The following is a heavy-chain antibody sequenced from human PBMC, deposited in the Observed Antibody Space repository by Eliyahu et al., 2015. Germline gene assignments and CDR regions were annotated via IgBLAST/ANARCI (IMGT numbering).Heavy chain of an antibody. J-gene: IGHJ3*02. Sequence: QVQLEESGPGLVKPSETLSLTCTVSGVSISSQNYXWGWVRQAPGKGLEWIASFYYSGXTXFNPSLEXRVSTSLDTXENKFSLKLASVTAADTAVYYCXRQTVEYXWGSYRRPEAAFDIWGQGTDVTVSS. CDR1: GVSISSQNYX. D-gene: IGHD3-16*02. V-gene: IGHV4-39*01. CDR3: XRQTVEYXWGSYRRPEAAFDI. CDR2: FYYSGXT.